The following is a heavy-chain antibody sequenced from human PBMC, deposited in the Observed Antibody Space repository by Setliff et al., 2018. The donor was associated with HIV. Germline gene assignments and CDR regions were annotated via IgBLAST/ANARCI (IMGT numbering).Heavy chain of an antibody. CDR3: GGVSRLHPFDP. J-gene: IGHJ5*02. V-gene: IGHV4-4*02. D-gene: IGHD2-15*01. CDR1: GGSISSNW. CDR2: IYHSGST. Sequence: KPSETLSLTCAVSGGSISSNWWSWVRQSPGKGLEWIGEIYHSGSTHYNPSLQSRVTISVDKSKSQFSLKLNSVTAADAAVYYCGGVSRLHPFDPWGQGVLVTVSS.